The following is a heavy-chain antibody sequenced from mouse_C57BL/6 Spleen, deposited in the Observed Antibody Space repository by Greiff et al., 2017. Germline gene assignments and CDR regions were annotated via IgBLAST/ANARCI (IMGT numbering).Heavy chain of an antibody. J-gene: IGHJ3*01. CDR3: ARGAGEGAWFAY. CDR2: IYPGGGYT. V-gene: IGHV1-63*01. Sequence: QVQLQQSGAELVRPGTSVKMSCKASGYTFTNYWIGWAKQRPGHGLEWIGDIYPGGGYTNYNEKFKGKATLTADKSSSTAYRQFSSLTSEDSAIYSCARGAGEGAWFAYWGQGTLVTVSA. CDR1: GYTFTNYW.